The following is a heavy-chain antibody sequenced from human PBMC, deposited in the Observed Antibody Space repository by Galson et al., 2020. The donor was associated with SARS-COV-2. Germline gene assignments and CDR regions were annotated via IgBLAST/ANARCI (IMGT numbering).Heavy chain of an antibody. V-gene: IGHV4-61*01. CDR3: ARGIWFGEFAEYFQH. D-gene: IGHD3-10*01. J-gene: IGHJ1*01. CDR1: GGSVSSGSYY. Sequence: SVTLSLTCTVSGGSVSSGSYYWSWIRQPPGKGLEWIGYIYYSGSTNYNPSLKSRVTISVDTSKNQFSLKLSSVTAADTAVYYCARGIWFGEFAEYFQHWGQGTLVTVSS. CDR2: IYYSGST.